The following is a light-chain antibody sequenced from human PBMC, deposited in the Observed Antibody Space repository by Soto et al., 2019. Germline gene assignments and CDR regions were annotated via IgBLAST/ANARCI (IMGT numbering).Light chain of an antibody. J-gene: IGKJ3*01. CDR3: QHCDYLPI. Sequence: DIQMTQSPSSLSASVGDRVTLTCQASQDITSYLNWYQHKPGKAPKLLIYDASILEAGVPPRFSGSGSGTDFTLTISSLPPEDDATYYCQHCDYLPIFGPGTTVDFK. CDR2: DAS. V-gene: IGKV1-33*01. CDR1: QDITSY.